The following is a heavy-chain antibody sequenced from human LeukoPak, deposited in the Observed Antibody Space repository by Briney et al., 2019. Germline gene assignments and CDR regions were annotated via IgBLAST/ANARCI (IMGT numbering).Heavy chain of an antibody. CDR1: GFTFSSYA. V-gene: IGHV3-23*01. CDR3: AKRRATVTTTMGGTFDY. Sequence: GGSLRLSCAASGFTFSSYAMSWVRQAPGKGLEWVSAISGSGGSTYYADSVKGRFTISRDNSKNTLYLQMNSLRAEDTAVYYCAKRRATVTTTMGGTFDYWGQGTLVTASS. CDR2: ISGSGGST. D-gene: IGHD4-17*01. J-gene: IGHJ4*02.